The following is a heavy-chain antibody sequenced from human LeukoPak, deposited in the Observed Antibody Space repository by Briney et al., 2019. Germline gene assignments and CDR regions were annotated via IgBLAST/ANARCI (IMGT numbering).Heavy chain of an antibody. D-gene: IGHD3-10*01. CDR2: ISYDGSNK. V-gene: IGHV3-30*04. CDR3: AKDLKGYYYGSGSYYSGPAGAFDI. J-gene: IGHJ3*02. CDR1: GFTFSSYA. Sequence: PGRSLRLSCAASGFTFSSYAMHWVRQAPGKGLEWVAVISYDGSNKYYADSVKGRFTISRDNSKNTLYLQMNSLRAEDTAVYYCAKDLKGYYYGSGSYYSGPAGAFDIWGQGTMVTVSS.